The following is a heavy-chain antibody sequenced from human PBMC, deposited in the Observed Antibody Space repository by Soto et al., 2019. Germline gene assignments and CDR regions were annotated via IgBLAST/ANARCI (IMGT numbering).Heavy chain of an antibody. J-gene: IGHJ3*02. D-gene: IGHD2-21*02. CDR3: ARPRGPVVVTATPRHNAFDI. CDR2: INHSGST. CDR1: VGSFSGYY. Sequence: LSLTCAVYVGSFSGYYWSWIRQPPGKGLEWIGEINHSGSTNYNPSLKSRVTISVDTSKNQFSLKLSSVTAADTAVYYCARPRGPVVVTATPRHNAFDIWGQGTMVTVSS. V-gene: IGHV4-34*01.